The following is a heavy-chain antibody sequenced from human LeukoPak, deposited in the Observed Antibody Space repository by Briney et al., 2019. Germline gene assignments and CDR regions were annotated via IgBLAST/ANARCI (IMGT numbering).Heavy chain of an antibody. J-gene: IGHJ4*02. CDR2: MYHSGST. CDR1: GGSISSGGYS. V-gene: IGHV4-30-2*01. D-gene: IGHD6-19*01. Sequence: SETLSLTCAVSGGSISSGGYSWSWIRQPPGKGLEWIGYMYHSGSTNYNPSLKSRVTISVDTSKNQFSLKLSSVTAADTAVYYCARDLPYRYSSGWFDYWGQGTLVTVSS. CDR3: ARDLPYRYSSGWFDY.